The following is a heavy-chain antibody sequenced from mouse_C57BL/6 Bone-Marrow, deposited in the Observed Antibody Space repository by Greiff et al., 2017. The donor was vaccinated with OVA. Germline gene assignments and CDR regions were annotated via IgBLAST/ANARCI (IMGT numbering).Heavy chain of an antibody. Sequence: QVQLQQSGAELVRPGASVTLSCKASGYTFTDYEMHWVKQTPVHGLEWIGAIDPETGGTAYNQKFKGKAILTADKSSSTAYMELRSLTSEDSAVYYCTRTYYSNYCYAMDYWGQGTSVTVSS. J-gene: IGHJ4*01. CDR1: GYTFTDYE. CDR2: IDPETGGT. V-gene: IGHV1-15*01. D-gene: IGHD2-5*01. CDR3: TRTYYSNYCYAMDY.